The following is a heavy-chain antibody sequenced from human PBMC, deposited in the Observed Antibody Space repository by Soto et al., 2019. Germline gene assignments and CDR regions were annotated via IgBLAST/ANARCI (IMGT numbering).Heavy chain of an antibody. CDR3: ARTRGYSYGYREGWFDP. Sequence: QVQLQESGPGLVKPSQTLSLTCTVSGGSISSGDYYWSWIRQPPGKGLEWIGYIYYSGSTYYNPSLKSRVTISVDTSKNQFSLKLSSVTAADTAVYYCARTRGYSYGYREGWFDPWGQGTLVTVSS. CDR2: IYYSGST. V-gene: IGHV4-30-4*01. D-gene: IGHD5-18*01. CDR1: GGSISSGDYY. J-gene: IGHJ5*02.